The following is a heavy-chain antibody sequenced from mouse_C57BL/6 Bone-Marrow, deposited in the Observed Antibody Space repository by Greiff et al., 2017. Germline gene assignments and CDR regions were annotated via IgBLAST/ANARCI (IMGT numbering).Heavy chain of an antibody. CDR1: GFTFTSYW. CDR2: IYLGSGST. V-gene: IGHV1-55*01. J-gene: IGHJ2*01. CDR3: ARRITTVVAYYFDY. D-gene: IGHD1-1*01. Sequence: QVQLQQSGAELVKPGASVKMSCKASGFTFTSYWITWVKQRPGQGLEWIGDIYLGSGSTNYNEKFKSKATLTVDTSSSTAYMQLSRLTSEDSAVYYCARRITTVVAYYFDYWGQGTTLTVSS.